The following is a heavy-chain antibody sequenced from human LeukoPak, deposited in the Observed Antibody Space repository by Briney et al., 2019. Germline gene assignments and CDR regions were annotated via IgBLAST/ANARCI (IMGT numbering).Heavy chain of an antibody. J-gene: IGHJ3*02. CDR1: GGSISSSSYY. CDR2: IYYSGST. Sequence: PSETLSLTCTVSGGSISSSSYYWGWIRQPPGKGLEWIGSIYYSGSTYYNPSLKSRVTMSVDTSKDQFSLKLSSVTAADTAVYYCARGCTRYYYDSSGDDAFDIWGQGSMVTVSS. D-gene: IGHD3-22*01. V-gene: IGHV4-39*07. CDR3: ARGCTRYYYDSSGDDAFDI.